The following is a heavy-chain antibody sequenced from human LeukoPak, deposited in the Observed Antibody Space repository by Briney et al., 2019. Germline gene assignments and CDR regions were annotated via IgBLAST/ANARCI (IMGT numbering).Heavy chain of an antibody. V-gene: IGHV3-48*03. J-gene: IGHJ3*02. CDR3: ARVATMVRVPLDALDI. CDR1: GFTFSACE. Sequence: GGSLRLSCALSGFTFSACELTWVRQAPGKGLEWVSYISRGGSTRYYADSVKGRFTISRDNAKNSLYLQMNSLRAEDTAVYYCARVATMVRVPLDALDIWGQGTMVSVSS. CDR2: ISRGGSTR. D-gene: IGHD3-10*01.